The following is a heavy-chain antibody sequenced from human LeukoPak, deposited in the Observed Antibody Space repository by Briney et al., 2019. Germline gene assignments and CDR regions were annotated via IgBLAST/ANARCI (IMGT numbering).Heavy chain of an antibody. Sequence: GGSLRLSCAASGFTFSSYAMHWVRQAPGKGLEWVAVISYDGSNKYYADSVKGRFTISRDNAKNSLYLQMNSLRAEDTALYHCARGETLPVAPHWGQGTLVTVSS. CDR2: ISYDGSNK. CDR3: ARGETLPVAPH. V-gene: IGHV3-30-3*01. CDR1: GFTFSSYA. J-gene: IGHJ4*02. D-gene: IGHD6-19*01.